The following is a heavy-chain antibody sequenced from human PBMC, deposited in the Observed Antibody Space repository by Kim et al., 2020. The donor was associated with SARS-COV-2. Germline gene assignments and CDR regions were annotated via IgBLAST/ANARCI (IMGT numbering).Heavy chain of an antibody. D-gene: IGHD3-16*02. J-gene: IGHJ4*02. CDR1: GYTFTNNA. CDR2: INTDTGNP. CDR3: ARVIWGTYRYTDS. V-gene: IGHV7-4-1*02. Sequence: ASVKVSCKASGYTFTNNAISWVRQAPGQGLEWMGWINTDTGNPTYAQAFTRRFVFSVDPSVTTAYLQISSLEAEDTALYYCARVIWGTYRYTDSWGQGTL.